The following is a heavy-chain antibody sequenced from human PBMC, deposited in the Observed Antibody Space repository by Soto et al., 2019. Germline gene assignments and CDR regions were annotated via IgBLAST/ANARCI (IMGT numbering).Heavy chain of an antibody. CDR3: AKGGSTSRWHYYYGMDV. V-gene: IGHV3-23*01. CDR2: ISGSGGST. D-gene: IGHD2-2*01. Sequence: GGSLRLSCAASGFTFSSYAMSWVRQAPGKGLEWVSAISGSGGSTYYADSVKGRFTISRDNSKNTLYLQMNSLRAEDTAVYYCAKGGSTSRWHYYYGMDVWGQGTTVTVSS. J-gene: IGHJ6*02. CDR1: GFTFSSYA.